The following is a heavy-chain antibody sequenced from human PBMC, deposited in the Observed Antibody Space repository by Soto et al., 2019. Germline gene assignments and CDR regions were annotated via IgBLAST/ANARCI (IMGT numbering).Heavy chain of an antibody. V-gene: IGHV3-23*01. J-gene: IGHJ4*02. CDR2: ISGSGGST. CDR1: GFTFSSYA. Sequence: SLRLSCAASGFTFSSYAMSWVRQAPGKGLEWVSAISGSGGSTYYAASVKGRFTISRDNSKNTLYLQMNSLRAEDTAVYYCASNTVTTLGVDYWGQGTLVTVSS. D-gene: IGHD4-17*01. CDR3: ASNTVTTLGVDY.